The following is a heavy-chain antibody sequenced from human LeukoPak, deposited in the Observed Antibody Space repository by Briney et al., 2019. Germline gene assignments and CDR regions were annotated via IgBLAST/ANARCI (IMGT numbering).Heavy chain of an antibody. J-gene: IGHJ4*02. CDR2: IYHSGST. D-gene: IGHD3-10*01. Sequence: SETLSLTCAVSGYSISSGYYWGWIRQPPGKGLEWIGSIYHSGSTNYNPSLKSRVTISVDTSKNQFSLKLSSVTAADTAVYYCASTTTGGLGSYSYWGQGTLVTVSS. V-gene: IGHV4-38-2*01. CDR1: GYSISSGYY. CDR3: ASTTTGGLGSYSY.